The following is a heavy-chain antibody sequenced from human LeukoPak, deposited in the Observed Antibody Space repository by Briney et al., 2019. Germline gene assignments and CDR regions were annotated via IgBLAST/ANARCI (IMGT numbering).Heavy chain of an antibody. J-gene: IGHJ4*02. V-gene: IGHV3-30-3*01. Sequence: GGSLRLSCAASGFTFSSYAMHWVRQAPGKGLEWVAVISYDGSNKYYADSVKGRFTISRDNSKNTLYLQMNSVRAEDTAVYYCARALRFFYYFDYWGQGTLVTVSS. CDR2: ISYDGSNK. CDR3: ARALRFFYYFDY. CDR1: GFTFSSYA.